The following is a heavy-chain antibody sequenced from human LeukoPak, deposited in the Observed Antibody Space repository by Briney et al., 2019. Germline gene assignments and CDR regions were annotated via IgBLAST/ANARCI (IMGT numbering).Heavy chain of an antibody. V-gene: IGHV3-7*01. CDR2: IKQDGSEK. CDR1: GFTFSSYW. Sequence: TGGSLRLSCAASGFTFSSYWMSWVRQAPGKGLEWVANIKQDGSEKYYVDSVKGRFTISRDNAKNSLYLQMNSLRAEDTAVYYCARGDYGDFRVFYTLFDYWGQGTLVTVSS. J-gene: IGHJ4*02. CDR3: ARGDYGDFRVFYTLFDY. D-gene: IGHD4-17*01.